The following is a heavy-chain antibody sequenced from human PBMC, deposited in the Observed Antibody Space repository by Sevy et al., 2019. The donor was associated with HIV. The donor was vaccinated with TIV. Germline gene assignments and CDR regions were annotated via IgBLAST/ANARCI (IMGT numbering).Heavy chain of an antibody. V-gene: IGHV3-11*01. CDR3: AREDWNDVIDY. Sequence: GGSLRLSCAASGFTFSDYYMSWIRQAPGKGLEWASYISSSGGSTIYYADSVKGRFTISRDNAKNSLYLQMNSLRAEDTAVYYCAREDWNDVIDYWGQGTLVTVSS. D-gene: IGHD1-1*01. CDR1: GFTFSDYY. CDR2: ISSSGGSTI. J-gene: IGHJ4*02.